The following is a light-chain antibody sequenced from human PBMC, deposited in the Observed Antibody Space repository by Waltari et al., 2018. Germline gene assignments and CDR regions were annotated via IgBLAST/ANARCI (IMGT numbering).Light chain of an antibody. CDR3: CSYASSSTVV. CDR1: SSDVGSYNL. J-gene: IGLJ3*02. V-gene: IGLV2-23*02. CDR2: EVT. Sequence: QSALTHPASVSGSPGPSITISCTGTSSDVGSYNLVSWYKQHPGKAPKLMIYEVTKRPSGVSYRFSGSKSGNTASLTISGLQAEDEADYYCCSYASSSTVVFGGGTKLTVL.